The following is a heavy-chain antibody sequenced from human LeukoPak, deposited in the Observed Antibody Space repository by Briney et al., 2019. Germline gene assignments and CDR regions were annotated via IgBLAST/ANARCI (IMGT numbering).Heavy chain of an antibody. V-gene: IGHV3-30-3*01. CDR3: ARDPRLAVAGTKVFDY. J-gene: IGHJ4*02. Sequence: GRSLRLSCAASGFTFSRYAMHWVRQAPGKGLEWVAVISYDGSNEYYADSVKGRFTISRDSSENTLYLQMNSLRAEDTAVYYCARDPRLAVAGTKVFDYWGQGTLVTVSS. CDR2: ISYDGSNE. D-gene: IGHD6-19*01. CDR1: GFTFSRYA.